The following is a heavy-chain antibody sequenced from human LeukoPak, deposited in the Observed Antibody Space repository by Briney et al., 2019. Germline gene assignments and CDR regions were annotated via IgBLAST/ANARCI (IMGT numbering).Heavy chain of an antibody. J-gene: IGHJ4*02. V-gene: IGHV3-21*01. Sequence: NPGGSLRLSCAASGFTFSSYSMNWVRQAPGKGLEWVSSVSSSSSYIYYADSVKGRFTISRDNAKNTLYLQMNSLRAEDTAVYYCAGYGAVHYWGQGTLVTVSS. CDR2: VSSSSSYI. D-gene: IGHD4-17*01. CDR1: GFTFSSYS. CDR3: AGYGAVHY.